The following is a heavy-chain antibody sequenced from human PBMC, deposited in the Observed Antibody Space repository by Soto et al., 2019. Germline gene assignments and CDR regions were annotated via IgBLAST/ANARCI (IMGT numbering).Heavy chain of an antibody. J-gene: IGHJ4*02. D-gene: IGHD3-10*01. CDR3: TKPMVRGVIGYFDY. Sequence: GGSLRLSCTASGFTFGDYAMSWFRQAPGKGLEWVGFIRSKAYGGTTEYAASVKGRFTISRDDSKSIAYLQMNSLKTEDTAVYYCTKPMVRGVIGYFDYWGQGTLVTVSS. CDR1: GFTFGDYA. V-gene: IGHV3-49*03. CDR2: IRSKAYGGTT.